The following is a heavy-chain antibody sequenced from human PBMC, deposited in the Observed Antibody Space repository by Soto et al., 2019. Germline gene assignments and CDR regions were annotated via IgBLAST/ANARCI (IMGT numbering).Heavy chain of an antibody. D-gene: IGHD5-18*01. CDR2: INHSGST. V-gene: IGHV4-34*01. Sequence: QVQLQQWGAGLLKPSETLSLTCAVYGGSFSGYYWSWIRQPPGKGLEWIGEINHSGSTNYNPSLKSRVTISVDTSKNQFSLKLSSVTAADTAVYYCARGWSYGYFDYWGQGTLVTVSS. J-gene: IGHJ4*02. CDR1: GGSFSGYY. CDR3: ARGWSYGYFDY.